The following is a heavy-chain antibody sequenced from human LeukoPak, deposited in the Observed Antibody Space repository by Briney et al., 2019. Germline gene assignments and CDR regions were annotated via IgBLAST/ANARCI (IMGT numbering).Heavy chain of an antibody. V-gene: IGHV5-51*01. Sequence: GESLKISCKGSGYSFTSYWIGWVRQMPGKGLEWMGIIYPGDSDTRYSPSFQGQVTISADKSISTAYLQWSSLKASDTAMYYXARHVYCXGGXCRAFDYWGQGTLVTVSS. J-gene: IGHJ4*02. CDR3: ARHVYCXGGXCRAFDY. D-gene: IGHD2-15*01. CDR1: GYSFTSYW. CDR2: IYPGDSDT.